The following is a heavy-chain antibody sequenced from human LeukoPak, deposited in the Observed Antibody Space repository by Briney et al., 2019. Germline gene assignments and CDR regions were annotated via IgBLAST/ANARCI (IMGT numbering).Heavy chain of an antibody. V-gene: IGHV1-46*01. J-gene: IGHJ6*02. D-gene: IGHD3-10*01. CDR3: ARDLGRITMVRGVPKYGMDV. CDR2: INPSGGST. CDR1: GYTFTSYY. Sequence: GASVKVSCKASGYTFTSYYMHWVRQAPGQGLEWMGIINPSGGSTSYAQKFQGRVTMTRDMSTSTVYMDLSSLRSEDTAVYYCARDLGRITMVRGVPKYGMDVWGQGTLVTVSS.